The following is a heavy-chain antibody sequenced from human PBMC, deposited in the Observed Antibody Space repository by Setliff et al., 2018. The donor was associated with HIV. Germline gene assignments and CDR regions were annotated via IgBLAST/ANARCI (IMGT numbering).Heavy chain of an antibody. CDR1: RDSINGHW. V-gene: IGHV4-59*11. J-gene: IGHJ3*02. CDR3: ARYKCINFACVGFDI. Sequence: PSETLSLTCTVSRDSINGHWWSWIRQPPRKGLEWTGSIHYSGITHYNPSLKSRLTMSVDTSKNQVSLKLTSVTAADTAVCYCARYKCINFACVGFDIWGQGTVVTVSS. D-gene: IGHD3-9*01. CDR2: IHYSGIT.